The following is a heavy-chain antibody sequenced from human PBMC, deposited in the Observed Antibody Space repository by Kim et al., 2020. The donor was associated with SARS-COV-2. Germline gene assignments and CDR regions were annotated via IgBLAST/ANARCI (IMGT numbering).Heavy chain of an antibody. J-gene: IGHJ4*02. CDR3: ARGRRLRYFDWYNDY. Sequence: ASVKVSCKASGYSFTFYEINWVRQAPGQGLEWVGWMHPNSGNTDYAQKFQGRVTMTRNTSISTAYLELSSLRSDDRAGYYWARGRRLRYFDWYNDYWGRGTLVTVPS. V-gene: IGHV1-8*01. D-gene: IGHD3-9*01. CDR2: MHPNSGNT. CDR1: GYSFTFYE.